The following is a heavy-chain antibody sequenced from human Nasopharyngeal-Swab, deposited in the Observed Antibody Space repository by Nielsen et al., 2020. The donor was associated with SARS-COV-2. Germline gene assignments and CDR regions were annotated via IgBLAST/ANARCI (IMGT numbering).Heavy chain of an antibody. J-gene: IGHJ4*02. D-gene: IGHD1-7*01. Sequence: GESLKISCAASGFAFSSHAMSWVRQAPGKGLEWVSTISASGANTHYADSVGGRFTISRDNSKNTLYLQMDSLRAEDTALYFCVKDVGTTIFDYWGQGTPVIVSS. CDR3: VKDVGTTIFDY. CDR1: GFAFSSHA. CDR2: ISASGANT. V-gene: IGHV3-23*01.